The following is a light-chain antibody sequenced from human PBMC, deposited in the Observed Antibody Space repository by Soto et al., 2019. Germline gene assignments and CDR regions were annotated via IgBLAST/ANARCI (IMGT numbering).Light chain of an antibody. CDR3: CSYAGSSTVVV. V-gene: IGLV2-23*01. J-gene: IGLJ2*01. Sequence: QLVLTQPASVSGSPGQSITISCTGTSSDVRSYNLVSWYQQHPGKAPKLMIYEGSKRPSGVSNRFSGSKSGNTASLTISGLQAEDEADYYCCSYAGSSTVVVFGGGTKLTVL. CDR1: SSDVRSYNL. CDR2: EGS.